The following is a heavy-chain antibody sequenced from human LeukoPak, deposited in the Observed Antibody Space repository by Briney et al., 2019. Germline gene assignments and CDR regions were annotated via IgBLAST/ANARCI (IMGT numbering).Heavy chain of an antibody. Sequence: SETLSLTCAVYGGSFSGYYWSWMRQSPGKGGEGSGEINHSGTTNYIPSLKSLLPISVDSSKNQFSLQLSSVTAADTAVHYCARSYGDYVWFSAFDIWGQGTMVTVSS. CDR1: GGSFSGYY. CDR2: INHSGTT. J-gene: IGHJ3*02. CDR3: ARSYGDYVWFSAFDI. V-gene: IGHV4-34*01. D-gene: IGHD4-17*01.